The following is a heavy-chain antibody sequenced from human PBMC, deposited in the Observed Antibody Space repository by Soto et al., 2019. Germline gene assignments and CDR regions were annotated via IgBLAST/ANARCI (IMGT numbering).Heavy chain of an antibody. CDR1: GFTFSSYA. CDR2: ISGTGAGT. J-gene: IGHJ6*02. D-gene: IGHD6-13*01. CDR3: ATSGYSSSWSYYYGMDV. Sequence: PGGSLRLSCAASGFTFSSYAMNWVRQAPGKGLEWVSTISGTGAGTYYADSVKGRFTISRDNSKNTLFLQMNSLRAEDTAVYFCATSGYSSSWSYYYGMDVWGQGTTVTVSS. V-gene: IGHV3-23*01.